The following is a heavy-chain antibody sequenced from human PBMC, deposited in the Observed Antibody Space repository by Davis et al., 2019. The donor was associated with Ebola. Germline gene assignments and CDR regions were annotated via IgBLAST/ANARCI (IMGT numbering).Heavy chain of an antibody. CDR3: AREGSSDYGFYYYGMDV. V-gene: IGHV1-3*01. CDR1: GYTFTRYG. Sequence: AASVKVSCKASGYTFTRYGITWVRQAPGQGLEWMGWINAGNGNTKYSQKFQGRVTITRDTSASTAYMELSSLRSEDTAVYYCAREGSSDYGFYYYGMDVWGQGTTVTVSS. D-gene: IGHD4-17*01. J-gene: IGHJ6*02. CDR2: INAGNGNT.